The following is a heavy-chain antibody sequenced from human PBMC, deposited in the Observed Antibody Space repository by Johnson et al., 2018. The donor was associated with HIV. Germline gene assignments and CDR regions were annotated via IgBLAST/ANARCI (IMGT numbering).Heavy chain of an antibody. J-gene: IGHJ3*02. D-gene: IGHD3-10*01. CDR1: GFTFSDVW. Sequence: VLLVESGGGSVKPGDSLRLSCAASGFTFSDVWMTWVRQAPGRGLEWLGRIKTKTEGGTTDYAAPVKGRFTISRDDSINTVYLQMNSLRTEDTALYYCAKDRYSYGSGAGIDAFDIWGQGTMVTVSS. V-gene: IGHV3-15*05. CDR3: AKDRYSYGSGAGIDAFDI. CDR2: IKTKTEGGTT.